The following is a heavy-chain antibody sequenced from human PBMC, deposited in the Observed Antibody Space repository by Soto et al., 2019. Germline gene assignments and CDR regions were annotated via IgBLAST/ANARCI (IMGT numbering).Heavy chain of an antibody. CDR3: AKAPGGEADWLLIAYFDY. V-gene: IGHV3-9*01. CDR2: ISWNSGSI. J-gene: IGHJ4*02. Sequence: EVQLVESGGGLVQPGRSLRLSCAASGFTFDDYAMHWVRQAPGKGLEWVSGISWNSGSIGYADSVKGRFTISRDNAKNSLYLQMNSLRAEDTALYYCAKAPGGEADWLLIAYFDYWGQGTLVTVSS. CDR1: GFTFDDYA. D-gene: IGHD3-9*01.